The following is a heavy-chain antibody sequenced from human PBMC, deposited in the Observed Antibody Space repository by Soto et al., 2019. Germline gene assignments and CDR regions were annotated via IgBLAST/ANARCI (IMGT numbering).Heavy chain of an antibody. V-gene: IGHV3-33*01. J-gene: IGHJ5*02. Sequence: GGSLRLSCAASGFTFSSYGMHWVRQAPGKGLEWVAVIWYDGSNKYYADSVKGRFTISRDNSKNTLYLQMNSLRAEDTAVYYCARGIKGRVTYSNYEVDPWGQGTLVTVSS. CDR3: ARGIKGRVTYSNYEVDP. CDR1: GFTFSSYG. CDR2: IWYDGSNK. D-gene: IGHD4-4*01.